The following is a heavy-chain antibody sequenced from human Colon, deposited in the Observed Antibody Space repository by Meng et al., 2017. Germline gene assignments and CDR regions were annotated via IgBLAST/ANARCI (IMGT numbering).Heavy chain of an antibody. CDR2: IYHSGST. V-gene: IGHV4-4*02. Sequence: GPAHVKPSGTLSLRWPVSGGSISSSNWWSWVRQPPGKGLEWIGEIYHSGSTNYNPSLKSRVTISVDKSKNQFSLKLSSVTAADTAVYYCASFPPPGKQWLVTDYWGQGTLVTVSS. D-gene: IGHD6-19*01. CDR3: ASFPPPGKQWLVTDY. CDR1: GGSISSSNW. J-gene: IGHJ4*02.